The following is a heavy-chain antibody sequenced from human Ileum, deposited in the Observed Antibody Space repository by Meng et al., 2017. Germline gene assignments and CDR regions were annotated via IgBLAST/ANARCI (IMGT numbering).Heavy chain of an antibody. CDR1: GGSIRMTNG. D-gene: IGHD1-7*01. CDR2: IYHSGST. CDR3: ASLRYNWNYSADY. V-gene: IGHV4-4*03. J-gene: IGHJ4*02. Sequence: EELRASGPGLAKPPGTLSLSCAVSGGSIRMTNGWSWDRQPPGKGRVWIGEIYHSGSTNYNPSLRSRVTISVDKSKNQFSLKLSSVTAADTAVYYCASLRYNWNYSADYWGQGTLVTVSS.